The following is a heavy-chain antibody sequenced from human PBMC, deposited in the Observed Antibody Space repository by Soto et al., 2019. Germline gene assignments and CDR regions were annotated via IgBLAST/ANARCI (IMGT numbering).Heavy chain of an antibody. Sequence: GGSLRLSCAAPGFTFSDYYMSWIRQAPGKGLEWVSYISSSGSTIYYADSVKGRFTISRDNAKNSLYLQMNSLRAEDTAVYYCARVAVLTAAGTTDYWGQGTLVTVSS. D-gene: IGHD6-13*01. V-gene: IGHV3-11*04. CDR2: ISSSGSTI. CDR3: ARVAVLTAAGTTDY. J-gene: IGHJ4*02. CDR1: GFTFSDYY.